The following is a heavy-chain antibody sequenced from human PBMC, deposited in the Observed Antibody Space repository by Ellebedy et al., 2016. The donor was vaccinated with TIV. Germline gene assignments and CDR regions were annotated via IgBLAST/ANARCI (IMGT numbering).Heavy chain of an antibody. CDR3: AKGLWGDGYNFGADFDY. V-gene: IGHV3-49*03. CDR2: IRSKAYGGTT. CDR1: GFTFGDYA. J-gene: IGHJ4*02. Sequence: GGSLRLSCTASGFTFGDYAMSWFLQAPGKVLEWVGFIRSKAYGGTTEYAASVKGRFTISRDDSKSIAYLQMNSLKTEETAVYYCAKGLWGDGYNFGADFDYWGQGTLVTVSS. D-gene: IGHD5-24*01.